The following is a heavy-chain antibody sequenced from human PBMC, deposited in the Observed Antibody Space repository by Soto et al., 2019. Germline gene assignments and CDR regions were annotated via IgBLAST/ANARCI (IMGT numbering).Heavy chain of an antibody. J-gene: IGHJ3*02. D-gene: IGHD3-10*01. CDR1: GGSFSGYY. CDR3: ARQGSGLLWFGELLDDAFDI. V-gene: IGHV4-34*01. Sequence: PSETLSLTCAVYGGSFSGYYWTWIRQPPGTGLEWIGEINHSGSTNYNPSLKSRVTISVDTSKNQFSLKLSSVAAADTAVYYCARQGSGLLWFGELLDDAFDIWGQGTMVTVSS. CDR2: INHSGST.